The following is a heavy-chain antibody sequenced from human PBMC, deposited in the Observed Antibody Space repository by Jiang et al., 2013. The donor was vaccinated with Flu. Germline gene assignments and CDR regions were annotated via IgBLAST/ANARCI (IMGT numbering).Heavy chain of an antibody. Sequence: VKVSCKASGYNFNKYGFSWVRQAPGQGLEWMGRIIPSVGVANYAQNLQDRVTITADKSTGAGHMEVSRLKTEDTAVYFCAKETIEMPTTEFVFNYHGMDVWGKGTTVTVTS. CDR1: GYNFNKYG. CDR3: AKETIEMPTTEFVFNYHGMDV. J-gene: IGHJ6*04. V-gene: IGHV1-69*04. CDR2: IIPSVGVA. D-gene: IGHD5-24*01.